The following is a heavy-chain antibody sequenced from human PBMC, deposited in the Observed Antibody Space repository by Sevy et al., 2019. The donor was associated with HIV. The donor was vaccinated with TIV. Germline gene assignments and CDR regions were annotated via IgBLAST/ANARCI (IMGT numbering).Heavy chain of an antibody. J-gene: IGHJ5*02. V-gene: IGHV3-11*06. CDR1: GFTFSDYY. CDR3: AREAYYYDSREENWFDP. Sequence: GGSLRLSCAASGFTFSDYYMSWIRQAPGKGLEWVSYISSSSSYTNYADSVKGRFTISRDNAKNSLYLEMNSLRDDDTAVYYCAREAYYYDSREENWFDPWGQGTLVTVSS. CDR2: ISSSSSYT. D-gene: IGHD3-22*01.